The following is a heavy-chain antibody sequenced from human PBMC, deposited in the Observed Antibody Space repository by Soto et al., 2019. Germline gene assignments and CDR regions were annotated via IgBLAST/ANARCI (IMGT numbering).Heavy chain of an antibody. CDR1: GFTFSSYG. V-gene: IGHV3-30*18. J-gene: IGHJ4*02. CDR3: AKDGGTDY. CDR2: ISYDGSNK. Sequence: ESGGGVVQPGRSLRLSCAASGFTFSSYGMHWVRQAPGKGLEWVAVISYDGSNKYYADSVKGRFTISRDNSKNTLYLQMNSLRAEDTAVYYCAKDGGTDYWGQGTLVTVSS. D-gene: IGHD1-1*01.